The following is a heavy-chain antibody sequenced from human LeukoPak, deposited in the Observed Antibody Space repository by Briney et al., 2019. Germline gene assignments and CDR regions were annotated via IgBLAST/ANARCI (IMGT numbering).Heavy chain of an antibody. J-gene: IGHJ4*02. CDR1: GFTFSSYG. CDR3: AKVGRGAAQNEDY. D-gene: IGHD6-6*01. Sequence: PGGSLRLSCAASGFTFSSYGMHWVRQAPGKGLEWVAFIRYDGSNKYYADSVKGRFTISRDNSKNTLYLQMNSLRAEDTAVYYCAKVGRGAAQNEDYWGQGTLVTVSS. V-gene: IGHV3-30*02. CDR2: IRYDGSNK.